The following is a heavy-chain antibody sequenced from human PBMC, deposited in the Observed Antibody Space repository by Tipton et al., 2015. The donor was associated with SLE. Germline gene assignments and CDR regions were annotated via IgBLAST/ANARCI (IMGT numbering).Heavy chain of an antibody. D-gene: IGHD6-19*01. CDR1: GFTFSSYW. J-gene: IGHJ4*02. CDR2: IKQDGSEK. Sequence: GSLRLSCAASGFTFSSYWMSWFRQAPGKGLEWVANIKQDGSEKYYVDSVKGRFTISRDNAKNSLYLQMNSLRAEDTAVYYCARDEGQWLAPGDYWGQGTLVTVSS. CDR3: ARDEGQWLAPGDY. V-gene: IGHV3-7*01.